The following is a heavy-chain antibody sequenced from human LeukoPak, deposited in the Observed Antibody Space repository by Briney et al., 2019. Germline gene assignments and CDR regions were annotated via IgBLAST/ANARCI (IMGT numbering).Heavy chain of an antibody. CDR2: INHSGST. Sequence: SETLSLTCAVYGGSFSGYYWSWIRQPPGKGPEWIGEINHSGSTNYNPSLKSRVTISVDTSKNQFSLKLSSVTAADTAVYYCARGHGLGSSWYWFDPWGQGTLVTVSS. D-gene: IGHD6-13*01. CDR1: GGSFSGYY. V-gene: IGHV4-34*01. CDR3: ARGHGLGSSWYWFDP. J-gene: IGHJ5*02.